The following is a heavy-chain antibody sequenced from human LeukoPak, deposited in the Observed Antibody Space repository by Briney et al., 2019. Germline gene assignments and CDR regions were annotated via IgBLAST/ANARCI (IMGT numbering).Heavy chain of an antibody. CDR1: AGSIISHY. CDR3: AREYYYDSSAYYRYFDY. Sequence: PSETLSLTCTVSAGSIISHYWSWIRQPPGKGLEWIGYICYSGSTNFNPSLKSRVTLSIDTSKNQFSLNLSSVTAADTAVYYCAREYYYDSSAYYRYFDYWGQGALVTVSS. V-gene: IGHV4-59*11. CDR2: ICYSGST. D-gene: IGHD3-22*01. J-gene: IGHJ4*02.